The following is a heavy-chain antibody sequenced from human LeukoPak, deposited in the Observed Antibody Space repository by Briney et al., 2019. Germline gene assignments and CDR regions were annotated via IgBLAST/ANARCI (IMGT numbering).Heavy chain of an antibody. V-gene: IGHV3-48*01. D-gene: IGHD2-15*01. CDR1: GFPLSSYS. CDR3: VRVKGSYFDY. Sequence: GGSLRLSCAASGFPLSSYSINWVRQAPGKGLEWVSYISSSGSAIYYVDSVRGRFTVSRDNAKNSLFLQMNSPRAEDTAVYYCVRVKGSYFDYWGQGALVTVSS. J-gene: IGHJ4*02. CDR2: ISSSGSAI.